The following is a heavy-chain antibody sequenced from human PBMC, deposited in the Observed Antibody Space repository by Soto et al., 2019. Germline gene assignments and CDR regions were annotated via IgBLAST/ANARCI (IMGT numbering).Heavy chain of an antibody. CDR2: ITSSGSSK. V-gene: IGHV3-48*03. J-gene: IGHJ6*02. CDR1: GFTFSSYE. Sequence: EVQLVESGGGLVQPGGSLRLSCAASGFTFSSYEMNWVRQAPGKGLEWVSDITSSGSSKYYADSVKGRFTISRDNAKNLLYLQMNRLRSEDTAVYYCARDTYGSGRFGMDVWGQGTTVTVSS. CDR3: ARDTYGSGRFGMDV. D-gene: IGHD3-10*01.